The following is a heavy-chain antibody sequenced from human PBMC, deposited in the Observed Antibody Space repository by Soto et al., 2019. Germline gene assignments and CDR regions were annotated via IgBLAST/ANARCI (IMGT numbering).Heavy chain of an antibody. CDR1: GQSFSGHS. Sequence: QVQLQQWGAGLVKPSETLSLSCAVYGQSFSGHSWAWIRQPPGKGLEWIGEINESGSTYYNPSLTSRVTISTDTSKNPFSLKLSSVSAADTAAYFCARGSGIVALPGELEDVNYDYWGQGTLVNVSS. V-gene: IGHV4-34*01. D-gene: IGHD1-1*01. CDR2: INESGST. CDR3: ARGSGIVALPGELEDVNYDY. J-gene: IGHJ4*02.